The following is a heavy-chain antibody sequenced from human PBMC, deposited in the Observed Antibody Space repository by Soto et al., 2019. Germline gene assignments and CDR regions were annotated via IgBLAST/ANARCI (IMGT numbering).Heavy chain of an antibody. CDR2: INSDGSST. J-gene: IGHJ5*02. CDR3: ARDRGYCSSTSCNNWFDP. Sequence: PGGSLRLSCAASGFTFSSYWMHWVRQAPGKGLVWVSRINSDGSSTSYADSVKGRFTISRDNAKNTLYLQMNSLRAEDTAVYYCARDRGYCSSTSCNNWFDPWGQGTLVTVSS. D-gene: IGHD2-2*01. V-gene: IGHV3-74*01. CDR1: GFTFSSYW.